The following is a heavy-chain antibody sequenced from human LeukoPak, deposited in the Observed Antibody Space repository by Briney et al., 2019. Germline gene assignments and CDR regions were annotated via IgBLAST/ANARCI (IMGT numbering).Heavy chain of an antibody. CDR3: ARGRLGGSELEAFDI. V-gene: IGHV3-33*01. CDR1: GFTFSSYG. Sequence: PGGSLRLSCAASGFTFSSYGMHWVRQAPGKGLEWVAVIWYDGSNRYYADSVKGRFTISRDNSKNTLYLQMNSLRAEDAAVYYCARGRLGGSELEAFDIWGQGTMVTVSS. D-gene: IGHD3-16*01. CDR2: IWYDGSNR. J-gene: IGHJ3*02.